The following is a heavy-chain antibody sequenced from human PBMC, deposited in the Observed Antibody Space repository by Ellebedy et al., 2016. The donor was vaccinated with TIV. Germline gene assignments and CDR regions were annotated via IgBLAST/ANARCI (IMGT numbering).Heavy chain of an antibody. J-gene: IGHJ4*02. CDR2: IFNSGRL. V-gene: IGHV4-31*03. D-gene: IGHD5-18*01. CDR1: GSSISSGNYY. Sequence: MPSETLSLPCTVPGSSISSGNYYWSWIRQHPGKGLEWFGYIFNSGRLYYNPSLKNRVTISVDTSKNKFSLKLTSVTAADTAVYYCARRDTDFDYWGQGTLVTVSS. CDR3: ARRDTDFDY.